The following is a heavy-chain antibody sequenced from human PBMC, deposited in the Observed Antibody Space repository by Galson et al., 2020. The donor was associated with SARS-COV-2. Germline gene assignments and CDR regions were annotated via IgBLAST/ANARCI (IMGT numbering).Heavy chain of an antibody. J-gene: IGHJ4*02. CDR3: ARGSFPYYSGGSCYYSLDY. D-gene: IGHD2-15*01. CDR1: GYTFTSYD. CDR2: MNPNSANT. V-gene: IGHV1-8*01. Sequence: ASVKVSCKASGYTFTSYDINWVRQATGQGLEWMGWMNPNSANTGYAQKFQGRVTMTRNTSITTAYMELSSLRSEDTAVYYCARGSFPYYSGGSCYYSLDYWGQGTLVTVSS.